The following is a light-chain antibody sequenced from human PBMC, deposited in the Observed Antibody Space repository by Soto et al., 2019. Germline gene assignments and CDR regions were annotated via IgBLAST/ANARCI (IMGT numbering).Light chain of an antibody. V-gene: IGKV3-20*01. CDR2: GAS. CDR1: HSVSSSY. Sequence: EIVLTQSPGTLSLSPGERATLSCRASHSVSSSYLAWYQHKPGQAPRLLIYGASSRDTGIPDRFSGSGSGTDFALTISRLEPEDFAVYYCQQYGSSPLMYTFGQGTKLEIK. CDR3: QQYGSSPLMYT. J-gene: IGKJ2*01.